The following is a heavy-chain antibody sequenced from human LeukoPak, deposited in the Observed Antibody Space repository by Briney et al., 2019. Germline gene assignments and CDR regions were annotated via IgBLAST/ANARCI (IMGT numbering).Heavy chain of an antibody. CDR2: ISSSSSYI. D-gene: IGHD3-22*01. CDR1: GFTFSSYS. Sequence: GGSLRLSGAASGFTFSSYSMTWVRQAPGKGLEWVSSISSSSSYIYYADSVKGRFTISRDNAKNSLYLQMNSLRAEDTAVYYCARDSRRYRYYDSSGYSLYFDYWGQGTLVTVSS. V-gene: IGHV3-21*01. CDR3: ARDSRRYRYYDSSGYSLYFDY. J-gene: IGHJ4*02.